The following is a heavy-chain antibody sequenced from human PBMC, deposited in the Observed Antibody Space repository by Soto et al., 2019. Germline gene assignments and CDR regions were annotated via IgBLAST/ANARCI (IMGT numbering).Heavy chain of an antibody. CDR1: GFTFSSYS. V-gene: IGHV3-48*02. CDR3: ARDRGDYEGYYYYGMDV. Sequence: GGSLRLSCAASGFTFSSYSMNWVRQAPGKGLEWVSYISSSSSTIYYADSVKGRFTISRDNAKNSLYLQMNSLRDEDTAVYYCARDRGDYEGYYYYGMDVWGQGTTVTVS. J-gene: IGHJ6*02. CDR2: ISSSSSTI. D-gene: IGHD4-17*01.